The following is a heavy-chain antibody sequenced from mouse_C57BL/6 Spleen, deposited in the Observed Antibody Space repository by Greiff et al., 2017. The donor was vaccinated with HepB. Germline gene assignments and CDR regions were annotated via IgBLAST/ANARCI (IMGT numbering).Heavy chain of an antibody. CDR3: ARSEGLTTVVD. CDR1: GYTFTSYW. Sequence: QVQLQQPGAELVMPGASVKLSCKASGYTFTSYWMHWVKQRPGQGLEWIGEIDPSDSYTNYNQKFKGKSTLTVDKSSSTAYMTLSSLTSEDSAVYYCARSEGLTTVVDCGQGTLVTVSA. CDR2: IDPSDSYT. J-gene: IGHJ3*01. D-gene: IGHD1-1*01. V-gene: IGHV1-69*01.